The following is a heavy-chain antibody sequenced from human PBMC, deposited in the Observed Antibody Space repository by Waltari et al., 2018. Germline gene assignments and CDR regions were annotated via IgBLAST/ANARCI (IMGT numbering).Heavy chain of an antibody. D-gene: IGHD5-18*01. CDR1: GGTFSSYA. Sequence: QVQLVQSGAEVKKPGSSVKVSCKASGGTFSSYAISWVRQAPGQGLEWMGGIIPIFGTANYAQKFQGRVTITADESTSTAYMELSSLRSEDTAVYYCARDRGYSYGRHYYYYYYYMDVWGKGTTVTVSS. CDR2: IIPIFGTA. V-gene: IGHV1-69*01. CDR3: ARDRGYSYGRHYYYYYYYMDV. J-gene: IGHJ6*03.